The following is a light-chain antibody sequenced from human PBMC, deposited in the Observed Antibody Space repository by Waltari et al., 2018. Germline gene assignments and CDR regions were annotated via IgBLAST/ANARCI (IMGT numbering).Light chain of an antibody. J-gene: IGLJ1*01. CDR2: GEN. Sequence: SSELTQDPAVSVALGQTVRITCQGDSLRKYYATWYQQKPGQAPVLVIFGENRRPSGIPARFSGSSSGNTASLTITGAQAEDEADYHCTSRDSSGYRHVFGTGTKVTVL. CDR3: TSRDSSGYRHV. CDR1: SLRKYY. V-gene: IGLV3-19*01.